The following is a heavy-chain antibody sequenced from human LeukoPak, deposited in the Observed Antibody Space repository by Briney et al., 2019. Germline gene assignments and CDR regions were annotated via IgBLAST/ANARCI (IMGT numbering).Heavy chain of an antibody. J-gene: IGHJ1*01. CDR1: GFTFSSYW. Sequence: GGSLRLSCAASGFTFSSYWLHWVRQAPGKGLVWVSRIKSDGSTNYADSVKGRFTISRDNAKNTVSLQMNSLRAEDTGVYYCARAPSEIGGYYPEYFRHWGQGTLVTVSS. D-gene: IGHD3-22*01. V-gene: IGHV3-74*01. CDR3: ARAPSEIGGYYPEYFRH. CDR2: IKSDGST.